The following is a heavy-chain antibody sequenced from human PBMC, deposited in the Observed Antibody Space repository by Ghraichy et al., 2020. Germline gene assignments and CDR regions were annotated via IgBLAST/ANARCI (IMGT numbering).Heavy chain of an antibody. Sequence: GGSLRLSCAASGFTFSSYAMSWVRQAPGKGLEWVSVISDGGSDTFYADSVKGRLTISRDNSKNTVHLQMNSLRAEDTAVYYCAKGGARILGVTRHLDYWGQGTLVTVSS. CDR2: ISDGGSDT. V-gene: IGHV3-23*01. CDR3: AKGGARILGVTRHLDY. CDR1: GFTFSSYA. D-gene: IGHD1-26*01. J-gene: IGHJ4*02.